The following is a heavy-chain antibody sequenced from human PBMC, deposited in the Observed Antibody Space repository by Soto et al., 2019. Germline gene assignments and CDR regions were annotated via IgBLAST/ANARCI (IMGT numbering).Heavy chain of an antibody. Sequence: GGSLRLSCAASGFTFSNYAMHWVRQVPGKGLESVSAINANGGSTYYTESVKGRFTISRDNSRNTLYLQMGSLRAEGMAVYYCGRFVLFSAPADYGLDVWGQGTTVTVSS. V-gene: IGHV3-64*02. CDR1: GFTFSNYA. CDR3: GRFVLFSAPADYGLDV. CDR2: INANGGST. D-gene: IGHD2-2*01. J-gene: IGHJ6*02.